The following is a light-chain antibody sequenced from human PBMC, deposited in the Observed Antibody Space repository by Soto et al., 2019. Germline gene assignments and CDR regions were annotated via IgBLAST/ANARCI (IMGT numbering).Light chain of an antibody. J-gene: IGLJ2*01. Sequence: QSVLTQPRSVSGSPGQSVTISCTGTSGDVGGYNYVSWYRQHPGTAPKLLIYDVTKRPSGVPNRFSGSKSGNTASQTISGLQADDEADYYCCSNAGTDIYVFGGGTQLTVL. CDR1: SGDVGGYNY. CDR2: DVT. CDR3: CSNAGTDIYV. V-gene: IGLV2-11*01.